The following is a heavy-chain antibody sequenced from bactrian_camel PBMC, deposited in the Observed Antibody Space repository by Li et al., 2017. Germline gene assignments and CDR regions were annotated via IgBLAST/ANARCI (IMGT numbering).Heavy chain of an antibody. Sequence: QVQLVESGGGSVQAGGSLRLSCAASGVTYSRYCAGWFRQGPGRQREGIAAIYTGSGRTYYADSMEGRFTITQDNAKNTLYLQMNSLKTEDTAVYYCATANGYWGQGTQVTVS. CDR3: ATANGY. CDR1: GVTYSRYC. J-gene: IGHJ4*01. V-gene: IGHV3S54*01. CDR2: IYTGSGRT.